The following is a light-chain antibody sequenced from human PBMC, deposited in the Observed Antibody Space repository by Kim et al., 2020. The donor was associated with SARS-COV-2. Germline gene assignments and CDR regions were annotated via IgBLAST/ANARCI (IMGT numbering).Light chain of an antibody. Sequence: GDRVTITCRASQGITSYLAWYQQKPGKAPNLLIYAASTLQSGVPSRFSGSGSGTEFTLTIRSLQPEDFATYYCQQLHSYPRTFGGGTKVDIK. CDR1: QGITSY. J-gene: IGKJ4*01. CDR2: AAS. V-gene: IGKV1-9*01. CDR3: QQLHSYPRT.